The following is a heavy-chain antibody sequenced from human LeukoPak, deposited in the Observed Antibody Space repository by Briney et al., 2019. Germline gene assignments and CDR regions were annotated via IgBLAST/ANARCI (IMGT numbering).Heavy chain of an antibody. V-gene: IGHV6-1*01. D-gene: IGHD5-18*01. J-gene: IGHJ4*02. CDR3: ARDGRGYSYGLDY. Sequence: SQTLSLTCAISGDSVSSNSAAWNWIRKSPSRGLEWLGRTYYRSKWYNDYAVSVKSRITINPDTSKNHFSLKLSSVTAADTAVYYCARDGRGYSYGLDYWGQGTLVTVSS. CDR1: GDSVSSNSAA. CDR2: TYYRSKWYN.